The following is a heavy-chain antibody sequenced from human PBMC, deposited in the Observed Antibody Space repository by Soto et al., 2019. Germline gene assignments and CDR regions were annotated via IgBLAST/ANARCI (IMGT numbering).Heavy chain of an antibody. J-gene: IGHJ4*02. Sequence: QVQLVQSGAEVKKPGVSVKVSCKASGYTFTSYGISWVRQAPGQGLEWMGWIGVYNNNRNYAQKVQGRVTMTTDTSTSTAYMELRSLISDDTAVYYCARDQLGARGDYWGQGTLVTVSS. V-gene: IGHV1-18*04. CDR3: ARDQLGARGDY. D-gene: IGHD3-10*01. CDR2: IGVYNNNR. CDR1: GYTFTSYG.